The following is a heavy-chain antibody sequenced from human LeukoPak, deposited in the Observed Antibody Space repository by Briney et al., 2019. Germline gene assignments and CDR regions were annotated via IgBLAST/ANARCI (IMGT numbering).Heavy chain of an antibody. Sequence: LSLTCTVSGGSISSSSYYWGWIRPPPGKGLEWVSYISSSGSTIYYADSVKGRFTISRDNAKNSLYLQMNSLRAEDTAVYYCATLGSRDSSDYPPWGQGTLVTVSS. CDR2: ISSSGSTI. V-gene: IGHV3-11*01. CDR3: ATLGSRDSSDYPP. J-gene: IGHJ5*02. D-gene: IGHD3-22*01. CDR1: GGSISSSSYY.